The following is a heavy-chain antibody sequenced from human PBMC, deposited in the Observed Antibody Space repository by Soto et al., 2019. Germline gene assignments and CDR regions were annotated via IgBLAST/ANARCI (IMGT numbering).Heavy chain of an antibody. V-gene: IGHV3-74*01. CDR2: VNSEGSTT. J-gene: IGHJ6*02. CDR3: SSNYGYAEGYYWYGIDV. D-gene: IGHD5-18*01. CDR1: GFTFSKYW. Sequence: EVQLVESGGGLVQPGGSLRLSCAASGFTFSKYWMHWVRQAPGKGLVWVSRVNSEGSTTYYADSVKGRFTISRDNAKNTGHLQITRLGAEDTAVYYCSSNYGYAEGYYWYGIDVWGQWATVTVAS.